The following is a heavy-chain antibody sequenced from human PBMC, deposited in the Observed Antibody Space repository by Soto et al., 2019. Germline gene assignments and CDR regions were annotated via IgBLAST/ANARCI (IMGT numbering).Heavy chain of an antibody. CDR1: GGSISSSSYY. Sequence: SETLSLTCTVSGGSISSSSYYWGWIRQPPGKGLEWIGSIYYSGSTYYNPSLKSRVTISVDTSKNQFSLKLSSVTAADTAVYYCARRREAAAGDRNWFDPWGQGTLLTVSS. V-gene: IGHV4-39*01. D-gene: IGHD6-13*01. CDR2: IYYSGST. J-gene: IGHJ5*02. CDR3: ARRREAAAGDRNWFDP.